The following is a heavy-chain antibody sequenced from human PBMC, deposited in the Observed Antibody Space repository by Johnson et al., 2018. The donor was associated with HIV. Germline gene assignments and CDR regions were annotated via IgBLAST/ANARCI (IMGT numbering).Heavy chain of an antibody. CDR1: GFTFSVYD. CDR3: ARGGNNHAFDI. Sequence: QVQLVESGGGVVQSGASLRLSYDASGFTFSVYDRHWVCQAPGKGLEWVAFIRYDGSNRYYADSVKGRFTISRDNSKNTLYLQMDSLRAEDTAVYYCARGGNNHAFDIWGQGTMVTVSS. V-gene: IGHV3-30*02. J-gene: IGHJ3*02. CDR2: IRYDGSNR. D-gene: IGHD5-24*01.